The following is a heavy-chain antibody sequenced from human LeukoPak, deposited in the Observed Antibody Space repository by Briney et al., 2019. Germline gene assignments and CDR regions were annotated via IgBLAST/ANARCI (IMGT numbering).Heavy chain of an antibody. CDR1: GGTFSSYA. D-gene: IGHD3-22*01. Sequence: AASVKVSCKASGGTFSSYAISWVRQAPGQGLEWMGRIIPIPGIANYAQKFQGRVTITADKSTSTAYMELSSLRSEDTAVYYCARDYDSSGYLYYFDYWGQGTLVTVSS. CDR2: IIPIPGIA. J-gene: IGHJ4*02. V-gene: IGHV1-69*04. CDR3: ARDYDSSGYLYYFDY.